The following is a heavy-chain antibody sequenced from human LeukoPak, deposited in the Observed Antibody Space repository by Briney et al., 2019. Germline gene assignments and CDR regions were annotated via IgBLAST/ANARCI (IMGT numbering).Heavy chain of an antibody. CDR3: AEGGIRYCGTGGCFGDFDP. Sequence: PSETLSLTCTVSGGSISSDYYWTWIRQTPGKGLEWIGYIYYSGRSYYNLSLKSRVTISVDTSKNQFSLKLGSVTAADTAVYFRAEGGIRYCGTGGCFGDFDPWGPGTLVTVSS. J-gene: IGHJ5*02. D-gene: IGHD2-21*01. V-gene: IGHV4-30-4*01. CDR1: GGSISSDYY. CDR2: IYYSGRS.